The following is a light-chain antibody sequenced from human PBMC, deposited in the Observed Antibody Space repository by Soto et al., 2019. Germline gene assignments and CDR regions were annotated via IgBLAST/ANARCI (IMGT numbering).Light chain of an antibody. CDR1: QSMKRRY. CDR2: VAS. Sequence: EIVLMQSPGTLSLSPGERATLFCRASQSMKRRYLAWYQQKPGQAPRVLIYVASNRATGIPDRFSGSGSGTDFSLTISRLEPEDFAVYYCHQYDNTPQTFGQGTKVDIK. J-gene: IGKJ2*01. CDR3: HQYDNTPQT. V-gene: IGKV3-20*01.